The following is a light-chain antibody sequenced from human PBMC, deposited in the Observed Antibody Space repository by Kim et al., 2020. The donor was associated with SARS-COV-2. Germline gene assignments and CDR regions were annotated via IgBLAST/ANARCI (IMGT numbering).Light chain of an antibody. V-gene: IGKV1-5*01. CDR2: DAS. CDR1: QSVSSL. CDR3: QQYNTSPRT. J-gene: IGKJ1*01. Sequence: DIHMTQSPSTLSASIGDRVTITCRASQSVSSLLAWYQQKPGQAPNLLIYDASSLKSGVPSRFSGRGSGTEFTLTIRRLQPDDFATYYYQQYNTSPRTFGQGTKVDIK.